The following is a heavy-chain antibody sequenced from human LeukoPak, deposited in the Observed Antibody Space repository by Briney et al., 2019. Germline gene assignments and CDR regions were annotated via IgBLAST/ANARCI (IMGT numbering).Heavy chain of an antibody. V-gene: IGHV1-69*06. CDR2: IIPIFGTA. Sequence: ASVKVSCKGSGGTFSSYAISWVRQAPGQGLEWMGGIIPIFGTANYAQKFQGRVTITADKSTSTAYMELSSLRSEDTAVYYCTHGYCSSTSCLTAADWFDPWGQGTLVTVSS. D-gene: IGHD2-2*01. CDR1: GGTFSSYA. J-gene: IGHJ5*02. CDR3: THGYCSSTSCLTAADWFDP.